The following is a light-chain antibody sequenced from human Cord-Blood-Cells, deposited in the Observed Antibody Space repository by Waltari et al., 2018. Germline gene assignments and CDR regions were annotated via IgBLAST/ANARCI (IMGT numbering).Light chain of an antibody. V-gene: IGKV4-1*01. CDR3: QQYYSTPPYT. CDR1: QSVLYSSNNKNY. CDR2: WAS. Sequence: DILMTQSPDSLAVSLGERATINCKSSQSVLYSSNNKNYLAWYQQKTGQPPKLLIYWASTRESGVPDRFSGSGSGTDFTLTISSLQAEDVAVYYCQQYYSTPPYTFGQGTKLEIK. J-gene: IGKJ2*01.